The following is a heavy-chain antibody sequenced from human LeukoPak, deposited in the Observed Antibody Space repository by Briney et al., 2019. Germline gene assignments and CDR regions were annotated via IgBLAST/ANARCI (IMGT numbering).Heavy chain of an antibody. D-gene: IGHD3-22*01. CDR1: GFTFDDYA. V-gene: IGHV3-23*01. CDR3: AKAWGYYYDSSGYYGHFDY. Sequence: GGSLRLSCAASGFTFDDYAMHWVRQAPGKGLEWVSAISGSGGSTYYADSVKGRFTISRDNSKNTLYLQMNSLRADDTAVYYCAKAWGYYYDSSGYYGHFDYWGQGTLVTVSS. CDR2: ISGSGGST. J-gene: IGHJ4*02.